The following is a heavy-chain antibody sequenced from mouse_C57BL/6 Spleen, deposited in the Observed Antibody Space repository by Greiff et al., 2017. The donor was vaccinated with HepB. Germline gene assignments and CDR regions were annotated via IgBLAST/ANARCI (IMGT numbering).Heavy chain of an antibody. CDR2: IHPNSGST. J-gene: IGHJ4*01. D-gene: IGHD1-1*01. V-gene: IGHV1-64*01. CDR1: GYTFTSYW. Sequence: QVQLQQSGAELVKPGASVKLSCKASGYTFTSYWMHWVKQRPGQGLEWIGMIHPNSGSTNYNEKFKSKATLTVDKSSSTAYMQLSSLTSEDSAVYYCARGGITTVVAEAMDYWGQGTSVTVSS. CDR3: ARGGITTVVAEAMDY.